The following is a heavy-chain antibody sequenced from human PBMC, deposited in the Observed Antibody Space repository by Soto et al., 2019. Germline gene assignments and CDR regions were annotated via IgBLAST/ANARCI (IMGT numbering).Heavy chain of an antibody. Sequence: GSLRLSCAASGFTFSSYAMSWVRQAPGKGLEWVSAISGSGGSTYYADSVKGRFTISRDNSKNTLYLQMNSLRAEDTAVYYCAKDRYYYEKSPLIVVVYYFDYWGQGTLVTVSS. J-gene: IGHJ4*02. CDR3: AKDRYYYEKSPLIVVVYYFDY. CDR2: ISGSGGST. D-gene: IGHD3-22*01. CDR1: GFTFSSYA. V-gene: IGHV3-23*01.